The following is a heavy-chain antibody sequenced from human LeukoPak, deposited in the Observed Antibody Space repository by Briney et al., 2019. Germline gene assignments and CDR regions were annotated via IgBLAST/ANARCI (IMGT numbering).Heavy chain of an antibody. CDR1: GGSISSYY. D-gene: IGHD2-2*01. J-gene: IGHJ6*02. CDR2: IYTSGST. Sequence: SETLSLTCTVSGGSISSYYWSWIRQPAGKGLEWIGRIYTSGSTNYNPSLKSRVTMSVDTSKSQFSLKLSSVTAADTAVYYCARSADIVVVPAASQGMDVWGQGTTVTVSS. CDR3: ARSADIVVVPAASQGMDV. V-gene: IGHV4-4*07.